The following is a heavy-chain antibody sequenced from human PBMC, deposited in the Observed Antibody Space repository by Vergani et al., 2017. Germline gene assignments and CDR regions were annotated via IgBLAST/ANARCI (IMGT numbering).Heavy chain of an antibody. V-gene: IGHV1-2*02. CDR3: ASFRNVWFGEVDAFDI. J-gene: IGHJ3*02. D-gene: IGHD3-10*01. Sequence: QVQLVQSGAEVKKPGASVKVSCKASGYTFTGYYMHWVRQDPGQGLEWMGWINPNSGGTNYAQKFQGRVTMTRDTSISTAYMELSRLRSDDTAVYYCASFRNVWFGEVDAFDIWGQGTMVTVSS. CDR1: GYTFTGYY. CDR2: INPNSGGT.